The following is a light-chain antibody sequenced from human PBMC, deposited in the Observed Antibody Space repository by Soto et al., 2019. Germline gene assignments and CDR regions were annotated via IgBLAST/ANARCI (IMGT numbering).Light chain of an antibody. J-gene: IGLJ1*01. CDR2: DVS. CDR3: SSYTSSSTRLYV. Sequence: QSALTQPASVSGSPGQSITISCTGTSSDVGGYNYVSWYQQHPGKAPKLMIYDVSNRPSGVSNRFSGSKSGNMASLTLSGLQAEDEADYYCSSYTSSSTRLYVFGTGTKLTVL. CDR1: SSDVGGYNY. V-gene: IGLV2-14*01.